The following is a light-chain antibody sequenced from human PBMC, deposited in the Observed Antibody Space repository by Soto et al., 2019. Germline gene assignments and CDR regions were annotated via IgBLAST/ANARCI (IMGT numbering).Light chain of an antibody. CDR3: QQYGSSSYT. V-gene: IGKV3-20*01. CDR2: AAS. Sequence: EIVLTQSPGTLSLSPGERASLSCRASQSISSSYLAWYLQKPGQAPRLLIYAASSRATGIPDRFSGSGSGTDFTLTISRLEPEDFAVYYCQQYGSSSYTFGQGTQLEIK. J-gene: IGKJ2*01. CDR1: QSISSSY.